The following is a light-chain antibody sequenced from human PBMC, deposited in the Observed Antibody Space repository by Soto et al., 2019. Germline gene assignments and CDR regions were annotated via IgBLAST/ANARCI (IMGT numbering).Light chain of an antibody. J-gene: IGKJ3*01. CDR1: QSINSKS. CDR3: QHYGGSFI. V-gene: IGKV3-20*01. Sequence: EIVLTQSPGTLSLSPGEGATVSCRVSQSINSKSLVWYQRKFGQAPRLLIYNTSSRATGIQDRFSGSGSGTDFTLSISRLEPEDLAVYYCQHYGGSFIFGPGTKVDFK. CDR2: NTS.